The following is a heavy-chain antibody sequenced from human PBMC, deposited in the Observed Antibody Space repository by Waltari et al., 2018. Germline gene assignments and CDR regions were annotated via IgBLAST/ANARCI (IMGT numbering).Heavy chain of an antibody. J-gene: IGHJ2*01. Sequence: EVQLLESGGGLVQPGGSLRLSCAASGFTFSSYAMSWVRQAPGKGLGCVSAISGSGGSTYYADSVKGRFTISRDNSKNTLYLQMNSLIAEDTAVYYCAKDGPHYWYFDLWGRGTLVTVSS. V-gene: IGHV3-23*01. CDR2: ISGSGGST. CDR1: GFTFSSYA. CDR3: AKDGPHYWYFDL.